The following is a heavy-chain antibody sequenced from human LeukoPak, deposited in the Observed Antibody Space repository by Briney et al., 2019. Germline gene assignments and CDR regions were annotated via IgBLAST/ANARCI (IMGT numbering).Heavy chain of an antibody. V-gene: IGHV5-51*01. J-gene: IGHJ6*03. Sequence: GESLKISCKGSGYSFTNYWIAWVRQMPGKGLEWMGIIYPGDSDTRYSPSFQGQVTISADKSISTAYLQWSSLKASDTAMYYCARIGYCSGGSCHYYYYYMDVWGKGTTVTVSS. D-gene: IGHD2-15*01. CDR1: GYSFTNYW. CDR2: IYPGDSDT. CDR3: ARIGYCSGGSCHYYYYYMDV.